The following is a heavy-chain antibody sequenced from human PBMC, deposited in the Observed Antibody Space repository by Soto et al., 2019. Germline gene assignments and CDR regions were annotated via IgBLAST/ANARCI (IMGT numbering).Heavy chain of an antibody. CDR2: IYYSGST. J-gene: IGHJ6*02. CDR1: GGSISSGGYY. D-gene: IGHD3-3*01. CDR3: ARGITIFGAVHYYYYGMDV. Sequence: SETLSLTCTVSGGSISSGGYYWSWIRQHPGKGLEWIGYIYYSGSTYYNPSLKSRVTISVDTSKNQFSLKLSSVTAADTAVYYCARGITIFGAVHYYYYGMDVWGQGTTVTVSS. V-gene: IGHV4-31*03.